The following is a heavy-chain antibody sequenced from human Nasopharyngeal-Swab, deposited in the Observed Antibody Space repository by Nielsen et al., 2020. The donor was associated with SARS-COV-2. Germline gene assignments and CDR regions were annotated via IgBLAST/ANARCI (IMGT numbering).Heavy chain of an antibody. J-gene: IGHJ6*02. CDR3: ATGPDYDFWSGYVTEYGMDV. Sequence: WIRQPPGKGLEWIGSIYYSGSTYYNPSLKSRVTISVDTSKNQFSLKLSSVTAADTAVYYCATGPDYDFWSGYVTEYGMDVWGQGTTVTVSS. V-gene: IGHV4-39*07. CDR2: IYYSGST. D-gene: IGHD3-3*01.